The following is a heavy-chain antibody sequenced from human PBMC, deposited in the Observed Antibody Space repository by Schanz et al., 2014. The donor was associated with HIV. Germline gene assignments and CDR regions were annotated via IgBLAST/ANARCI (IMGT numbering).Heavy chain of an antibody. CDR2: IPNDGRDK. D-gene: IGHD3-9*01. V-gene: IGHV3-30*18. Sequence: QVQLVESGGGVVQPGRSLRLSCSASGFTFSSYGMHWVRQAPGKGLEWVAVIPNDGRDKEYADSVLGRFTISRDNANSSLYLQMDFVKPEDTALYYCAKEKGRRGFTGYYNGFFDALGQGTLVTVSS. CDR3: AKEKGRRGFTGYYNGFFDA. J-gene: IGHJ5*02. CDR1: GFTFSSYG.